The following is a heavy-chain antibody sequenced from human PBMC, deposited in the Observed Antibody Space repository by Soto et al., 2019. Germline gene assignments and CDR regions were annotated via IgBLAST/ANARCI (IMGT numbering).Heavy chain of an antibody. CDR2: ITRVGGNT. Sequence: EVQLLESGGGLIQPGGSLRLSCVASGFNFSLYAMNWVRQAPGKGVEWVSTITRVGGNTYYADSVQGRFTMSRDNSVNTLYLQMNSLRVDDTAVYYCAKDQPLTSLGYYFDLWGQGTLVTVSS. CDR3: AKDQPLTSLGYYFDL. CDR1: GFNFSLYA. D-gene: IGHD3-16*01. V-gene: IGHV3-23*01. J-gene: IGHJ4*02.